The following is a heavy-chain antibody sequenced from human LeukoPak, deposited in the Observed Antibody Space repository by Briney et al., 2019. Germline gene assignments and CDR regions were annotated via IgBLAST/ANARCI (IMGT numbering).Heavy chain of an antibody. CDR1: GFTFSSYW. CDR3: ARVGQAGYAGYPLDY. V-gene: IGHV3-74*01. CDR2: INSDGSST. Sequence: GGSLRLSCAASGFTFSSYWMHWVRQAPGKGLMWVSRINSDGSSTSYADSVKGRFTISRDNAKNTLYLQMNSLRAEDTAVFYCARVGQAGYAGYPLDYRGQGTLVTVSS. J-gene: IGHJ4*02. D-gene: IGHD5-12*01.